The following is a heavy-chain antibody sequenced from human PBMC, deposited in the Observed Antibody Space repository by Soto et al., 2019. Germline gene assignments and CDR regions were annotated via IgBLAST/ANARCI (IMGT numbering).Heavy chain of an antibody. CDR1: GGIFNTYA. V-gene: IGHV1-69*01. CDR2: IIPIFGTP. J-gene: IGHJ4*02. D-gene: IGHD3-10*01. CDR3: ARYRDDCGSGNYYNCIDV. Sequence: QVQPVQSGPELKEPGSSVKLTCKVSGGIFNTYAISWLRQATGQGREWRGGIIPIFGTPHYAQRFQGRVTITADESTGTAYMELSRLRSDDTAVYYCARYRDDCGSGNYYNCIDVWGQGTLVGVST.